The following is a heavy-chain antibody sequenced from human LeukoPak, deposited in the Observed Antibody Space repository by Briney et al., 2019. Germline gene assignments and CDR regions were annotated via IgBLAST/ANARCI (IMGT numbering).Heavy chain of an antibody. V-gene: IGHV3-30*03. Sequence: GRSLRLSCAASGFTFSSYGMHWVRQAPGKGLEWVAVISYDGSNKYYADSAKGRFTISRDNSKNTLYLQMNSLRADDTAVYYCASSHSSGWASYFDYWGQGTLVTVSS. J-gene: IGHJ4*02. CDR3: ASSHSSGWASYFDY. D-gene: IGHD6-19*01. CDR2: ISYDGSNK. CDR1: GFTFSSYG.